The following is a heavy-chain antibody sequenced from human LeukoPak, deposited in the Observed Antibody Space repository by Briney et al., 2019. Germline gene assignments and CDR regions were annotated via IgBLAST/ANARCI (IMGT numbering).Heavy chain of an antibody. Sequence: GGSLRLSXAASGFTFSSYSMNWVRQAPGKGLEWVSSISSSSSYIYYADSVKGRFTISRDNAKNSLYLQMNSLRAEDTAVYYCARDHAVAGPLDYWGQGTLVTVSS. CDR2: ISSSSSYI. V-gene: IGHV3-21*01. D-gene: IGHD6-19*01. J-gene: IGHJ4*02. CDR3: ARDHAVAGPLDY. CDR1: GFTFSSYS.